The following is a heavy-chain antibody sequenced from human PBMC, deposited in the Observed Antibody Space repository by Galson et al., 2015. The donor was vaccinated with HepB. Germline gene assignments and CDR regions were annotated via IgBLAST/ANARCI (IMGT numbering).Heavy chain of an antibody. D-gene: IGHD4-17*01. Sequence: SLRLSCAASGFTFSDYSMNWVRQAPGQGLEWVSSISSTSTYIYYADSVEGRFTISRDNAKNSLFLQMSSLRAEDTAVYYCVRDGDIGDYALDYWGPGILVTVSS. J-gene: IGHJ4*02. CDR1: GFTFSDYS. CDR2: ISSTSTYI. CDR3: VRDGDIGDYALDY. V-gene: IGHV3-21*01.